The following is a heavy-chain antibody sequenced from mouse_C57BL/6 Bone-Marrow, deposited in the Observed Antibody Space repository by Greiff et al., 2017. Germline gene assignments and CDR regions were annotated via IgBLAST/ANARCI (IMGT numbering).Heavy chain of an antibody. D-gene: IGHD1-1*01. CDR1: GYSITSGYY. J-gene: IGHJ2*01. CDR3: ARGDYYGSSWNY. Sequence: EVKLVESGPGLVKPSQSLSLTCSVTGYSITSGYYWNWIRQFPGNKLEWMGYISYDGSNNYNPSLKNRISITRDTSKNQFFLKLNSVTTEDTATYYCARGDYYGSSWNYWGQGTTLTVSS. CDR2: ISYDGSN. V-gene: IGHV3-6*01.